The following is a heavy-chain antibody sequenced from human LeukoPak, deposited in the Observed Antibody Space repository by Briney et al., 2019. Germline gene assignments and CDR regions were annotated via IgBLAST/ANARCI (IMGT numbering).Heavy chain of an antibody. V-gene: IGHV3-30*02. D-gene: IGHD2-2*01. J-gene: IGHJ1*01. CDR1: GFTFSSYG. Sequence: GGSLRLSCAASGFTFSSYGMHWVRQAPGKGLEWVAFIRYDGSNKYYADSVKGRFTISRDNSKNTLYLQMNSLRAEDTAVYYCAKVTYCSSTSCLEYFQHWGQGTLVTVSS. CDR3: AKVTYCSSTSCLEYFQH. CDR2: IRYDGSNK.